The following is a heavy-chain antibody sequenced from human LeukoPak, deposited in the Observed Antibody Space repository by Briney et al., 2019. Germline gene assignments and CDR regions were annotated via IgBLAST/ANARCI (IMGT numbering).Heavy chain of an antibody. J-gene: IGHJ4*02. CDR2: IKQDGSEK. CDR3: ASSEPYSGYDLGDY. V-gene: IGHV3-7*01. D-gene: IGHD5-12*01. CDR1: GFTFSSYW. Sequence: GGSLRLSCAASGFTFSSYWMSWVRQAPEKGLEWVANIKQDGSEKYYVDSVKGRFTISRDNAKNSLYLQMNSLRAEDTAVYYCASSEPYSGYDLGDYWGQGTLVTVSS.